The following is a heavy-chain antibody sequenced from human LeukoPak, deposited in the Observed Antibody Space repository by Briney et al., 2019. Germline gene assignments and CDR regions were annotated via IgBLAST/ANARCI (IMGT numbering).Heavy chain of an antibody. V-gene: IGHV3-66*01. D-gene: IGHD4-17*01. CDR1: GFTVSSNY. Sequence: GGSLRLSCAASGFTVSSNYMSWVRQAPGKGLEWVSVIYSGGSTYYADSVKGRFTISRDNSKNTLYLQMNSLRAEDTAVYYCAKVDATVTTYGRLYYYGMDVWGQGTTVTVSS. J-gene: IGHJ6*02. CDR3: AKVDATVTTYGRLYYYGMDV. CDR2: IYSGGST.